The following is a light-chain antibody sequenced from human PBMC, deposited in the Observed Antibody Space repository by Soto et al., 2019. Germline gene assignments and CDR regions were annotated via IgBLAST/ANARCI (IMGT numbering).Light chain of an antibody. CDR1: QSISNH. Sequence: IHMTQSPSSLSASVEHRVIITCRASQSISNHLNWYQQKQGKAPKLLIFAASSLQSGVPSRFSGSRSGPDFNLTISSLQTGDVATYYCRPRYSRPRELGQGTKVDIK. J-gene: IGKJ1*01. CDR3: RPRYSRPRE. CDR2: AAS. V-gene: IGKV1-39*01.